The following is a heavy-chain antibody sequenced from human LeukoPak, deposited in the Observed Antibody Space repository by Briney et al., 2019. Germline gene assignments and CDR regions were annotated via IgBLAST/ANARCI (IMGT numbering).Heavy chain of an antibody. J-gene: IGHJ4*02. Sequence: PSGTLSLTRAVSVYSISSGYCWGWVRQPPGKGLEWIGSIYHSGSNYYNPSLKSRVTMSVDTSKNQFSLKLTSVTAADTAVYYCARDLVRGYSYGVFDYWGQGTLVTVSS. D-gene: IGHD5-18*01. CDR1: VYSISSGYC. V-gene: IGHV4-38-2*01. CDR3: ARDLVRGYSYGVFDY. CDR2: IYHSGSN.